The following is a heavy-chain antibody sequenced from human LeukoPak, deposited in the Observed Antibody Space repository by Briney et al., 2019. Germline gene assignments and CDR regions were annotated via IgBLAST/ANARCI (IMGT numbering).Heavy chain of an antibody. CDR3: AKDLNYGDLFDY. CDR1: GFTFSSYG. D-gene: IGHD4-17*01. Sequence: GGSLRLSCAASGFTFSSYGMHWVRQAPGKGREWVAFIRNDGRKKYYGDSVKGRFTISRDNYKNTLSLQMSSLRSEDTALYYCAKDLNYGDLFDYWGQGTLVTVSS. CDR2: IRNDGRKK. V-gene: IGHV3-30*02. J-gene: IGHJ4*02.